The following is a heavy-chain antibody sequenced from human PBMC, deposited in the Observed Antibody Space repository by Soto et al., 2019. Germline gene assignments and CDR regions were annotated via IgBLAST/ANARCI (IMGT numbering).Heavy chain of an antibody. V-gene: IGHV4-59*01. CDR2: IYYSGST. J-gene: IGHJ6*03. CDR3: ARVGANGVRRYYYYMDV. Sequence: QVQLQESGPGLVKPSETLSLTCTVSGGSISSYYWSWIRQPPGKGLEWNGYIYYSGSTNYNPSLKSRVTISVDTSKNQFSLKLSYVTAADTAVYYCARVGANGVRRYYYYMDVWGKGTTVTVSS. CDR1: GGSISSYY. D-gene: IGHD2-8*01.